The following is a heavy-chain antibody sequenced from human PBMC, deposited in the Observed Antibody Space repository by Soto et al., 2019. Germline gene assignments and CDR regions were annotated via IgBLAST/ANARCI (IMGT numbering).Heavy chain of an antibody. Sequence: SVKVSCKASGGTFSSYAISWVRQAPGQGLEWMGGIIPIFGTANYAQKFQGRVTITADESTSTAYMELSSLRSEDTAVYYCARDPGGTMVRGVIIRPSHYYYYGMDVWGQGTTVTV. CDR3: ARDPGGTMVRGVIIRPSHYYYYGMDV. CDR2: IIPIFGTA. V-gene: IGHV1-69*13. J-gene: IGHJ6*02. D-gene: IGHD3-10*01. CDR1: GGTFSSYA.